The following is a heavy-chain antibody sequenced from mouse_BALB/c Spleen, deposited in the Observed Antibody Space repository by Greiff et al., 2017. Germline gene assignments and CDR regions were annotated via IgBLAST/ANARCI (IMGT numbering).Heavy chain of an antibody. CDR2: IYPSDSYT. Sequence: QVQLQQPGAELVRPGASVKLSCKASGYTFTSYWINWVKQRPGQGLEWIGNIYPSDSYTNYNQKFKDKATLTVDKSSSTAYMQLSSPTSEDSAVYYCTTGYGNYGRFDYWGQGTTLTVSS. V-gene: IGHV1-69*02. D-gene: IGHD2-1*01. CDR1: GYTFTSYW. CDR3: TTGYGNYGRFDY. J-gene: IGHJ2*01.